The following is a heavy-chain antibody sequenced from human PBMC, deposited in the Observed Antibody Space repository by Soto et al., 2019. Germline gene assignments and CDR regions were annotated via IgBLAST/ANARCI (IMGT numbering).Heavy chain of an antibody. Sequence: SDTLSLTCAVYGGSFSGYYWSWIRQPPGKGLEWIGEINHSGSTNYNPSLKSRVTISVDTSKNQFSLKLSSVTAADTAVYYCAREGAGSGWYYFDYWGQGTLVTVS. CDR3: AREGAGSGWYYFDY. V-gene: IGHV4-34*01. J-gene: IGHJ4*02. CDR1: GGSFSGYY. D-gene: IGHD6-19*01. CDR2: INHSGST.